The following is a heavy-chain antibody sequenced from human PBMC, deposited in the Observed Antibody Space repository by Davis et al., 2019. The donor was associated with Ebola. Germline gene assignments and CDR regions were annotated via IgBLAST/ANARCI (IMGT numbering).Heavy chain of an antibody. Sequence: GESLKISCAASGFTFSSYGMHWVRQAPGKGLEWVAVIWYDGSNKYYADSVKGRFTISRDNSKNTLYLQMKSLRAEDTAVYYCARDLFLGELLSGNLWFDPWGQGTLVTVSS. CDR2: IWYDGSNK. J-gene: IGHJ5*02. D-gene: IGHD1-26*01. CDR3: ARDLFLGELLSGNLWFDP. CDR1: GFTFSSYG. V-gene: IGHV3-33*01.